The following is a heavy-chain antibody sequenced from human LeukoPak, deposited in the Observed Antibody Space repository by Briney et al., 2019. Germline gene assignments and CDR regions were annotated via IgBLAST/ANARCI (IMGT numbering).Heavy chain of an antibody. Sequence: ASVKVSCKTSGYTFTDYYMHWVRQAPGQGLEWMGWINPDSGGTSYAQKFQGRVTMTRDTSISTAYMELSRLRFDDTAVYYCARDALYGGNYYYYMDVWGKGTTVTVSS. J-gene: IGHJ6*03. CDR1: GYTFTDYY. D-gene: IGHD4-17*01. V-gene: IGHV1-2*02. CDR3: ARDALYGGNYYYYMDV. CDR2: INPDSGGT.